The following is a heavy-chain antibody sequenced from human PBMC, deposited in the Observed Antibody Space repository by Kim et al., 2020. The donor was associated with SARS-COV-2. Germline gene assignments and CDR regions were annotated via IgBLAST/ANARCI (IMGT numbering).Heavy chain of an antibody. D-gene: IGHD3-3*01. CDR3: AGGWRGDYGGDH. Sequence: SETLSLSCTVSGVSVSSPTVYWAWFRQPPGKGLEWIGSISYTTSTYYNPSLTNRVAISLDTSKNHFSLTLGSVTAADTAVYYCAGGWRGDYGGDHWGKGTLVTLSS. CDR2: ISYTTST. V-gene: IGHV4-39*02. CDR1: GVSVSSPTVY. J-gene: IGHJ4*02.